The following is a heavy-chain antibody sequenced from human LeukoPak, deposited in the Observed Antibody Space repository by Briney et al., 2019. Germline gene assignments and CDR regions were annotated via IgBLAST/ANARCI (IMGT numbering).Heavy chain of an antibody. D-gene: IGHD6-19*01. CDR1: GFTFDDYA. Sequence: GGSLRLSCAASGFTFDDYAMHWVRQAPGKGLEWVSGISWNSGSIGYADSVKGRFTISRDNAKNSLYLQMNSLRAEDTALYYCAKDPYSSGWYPFDYWGQGTLVTVSS. CDR3: AKDPYSSGWYPFDY. V-gene: IGHV3-9*01. CDR2: ISWNSGSI. J-gene: IGHJ4*02.